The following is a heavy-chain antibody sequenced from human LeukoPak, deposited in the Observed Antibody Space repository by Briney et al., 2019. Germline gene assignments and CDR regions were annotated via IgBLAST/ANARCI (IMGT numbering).Heavy chain of an antibody. J-gene: IGHJ4*02. CDR2: ISGSGGST. Sequence: GGSLRLSCAASGFTFSSYAMSGVRQAPGKGLEWVSAISGSGGSTYYADSVKGRFTISRDNSKNTLYLQMNSLRAEDTAVYYCAKVIVGATYYFDYWGQGTLVTVSS. D-gene: IGHD1-26*01. CDR3: AKVIVGATYYFDY. V-gene: IGHV3-23*01. CDR1: GFTFSSYA.